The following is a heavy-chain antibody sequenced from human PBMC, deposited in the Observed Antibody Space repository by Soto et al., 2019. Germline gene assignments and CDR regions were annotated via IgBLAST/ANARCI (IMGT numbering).Heavy chain of an antibody. Sequence: QLQLVESGGGVVQPGRSLRLSCAASGFTFSTFGMHWVRQAPGKGLEWVALISYDGSNKYYADSVKGRFIISRDNSRNTLYLQMNSLRGDDTAVYYCATVLNSYGWSFPAYFDYWGQGTLVTVSS. V-gene: IGHV3-30*03. J-gene: IGHJ4*02. CDR3: ATVLNSYGWSFPAYFDY. D-gene: IGHD5-18*01. CDR1: GFTFSTFG. CDR2: ISYDGSNK.